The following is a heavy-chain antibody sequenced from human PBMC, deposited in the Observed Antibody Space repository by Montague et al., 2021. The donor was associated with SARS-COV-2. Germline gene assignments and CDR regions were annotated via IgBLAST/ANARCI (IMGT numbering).Heavy chain of an antibody. CDR1: GGSVSSGSYY. CDR2: MYDSGITHYASGIP. J-gene: IGHJ4*02. V-gene: IGHV4-61*01. Sequence: SETLSLTCTVSGGSVSSGSYYWSWIRQPPGKGLEWIGYMYDSGITHYASGIPHYNPSLRSRVSISVDRSVNQFSLSLSSVTAADTAVDYCAGRDGYKQTMDYWGQGTLVTVSS. D-gene: IGHD5-24*01. CDR3: AGRDGYKQTMDY.